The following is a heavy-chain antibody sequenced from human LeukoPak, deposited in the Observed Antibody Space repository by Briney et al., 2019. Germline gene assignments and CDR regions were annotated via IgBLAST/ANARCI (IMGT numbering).Heavy chain of an antibody. CDR2: NFYSGST. CDR3: AGRSARYFDH. J-gene: IGHJ4*02. CDR1: GDSISSYY. Sequence: SETLSLTCTVSGDSISSYYWSWIRQPPGEGLQWIGYNFYSGSTNYNASLRSRVAISVDTSKNQFSLRLTSVTAADTAVYYCAGRSARYFDHWGQGALVTVSS. V-gene: IGHV4-59*01. D-gene: IGHD1-26*01.